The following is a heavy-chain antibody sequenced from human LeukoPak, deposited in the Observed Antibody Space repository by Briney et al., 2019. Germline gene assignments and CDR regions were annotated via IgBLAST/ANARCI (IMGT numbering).Heavy chain of an antibody. J-gene: IGHJ3*02. Sequence: GGSLRLSCAASGFTFSSYWMSWVRQAPGKGLEWVANIKQDGSEKYYVDSVKGRFTISRDNAKNSLYLQMKSLRAEDTAVYYCARDKSYPFNDAFDIWGQGTMVTVSS. CDR2: IKQDGSEK. CDR1: GFTFSSYW. V-gene: IGHV3-7*01. D-gene: IGHD1-26*01. CDR3: ARDKSYPFNDAFDI.